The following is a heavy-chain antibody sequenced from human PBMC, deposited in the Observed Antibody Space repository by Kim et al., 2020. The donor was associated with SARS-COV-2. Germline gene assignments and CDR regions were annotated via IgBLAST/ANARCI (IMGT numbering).Heavy chain of an antibody. Sequence: GGSLRLSCAASGFTFGSYWMHWVRQPPGKGLVWVSRINSDGSSTTYADSVKGRFTISRDNTRNTLFLQMNSLRVEDTAVYYCARASIYSYNNWFDPWGLGTLVTVSS. CDR2: INSDGSST. D-gene: IGHD5-18*01. J-gene: IGHJ5*02. CDR1: GFTFGSYW. CDR3: ARASIYSYNNWFDP. V-gene: IGHV3-74*01.